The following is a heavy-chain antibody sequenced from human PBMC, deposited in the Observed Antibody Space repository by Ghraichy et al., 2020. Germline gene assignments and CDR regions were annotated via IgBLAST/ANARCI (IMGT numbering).Heavy chain of an antibody. D-gene: IGHD3-22*01. Sequence: GGSLRLSCAASGFTVSSHYMSWVRQAPGKGLEWVSVIYSGGSTYYADSVKGRLTTSRHNSKNTLYLQLNSLRAEDTAVYYCARDKYYYDSSGYGMDVWGQGTTVTVSS. CDR1: GFTVSSHY. V-gene: IGHV3-53*04. CDR3: ARDKYYYDSSGYGMDV. J-gene: IGHJ6*02. CDR2: IYSGGST.